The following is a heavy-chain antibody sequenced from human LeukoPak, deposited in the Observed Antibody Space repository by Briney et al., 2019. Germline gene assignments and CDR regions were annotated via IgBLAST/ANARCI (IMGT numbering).Heavy chain of an antibody. V-gene: IGHV4-34*01. J-gene: IGHJ4*02. CDR1: GGSFSGYY. CDR2: IKHSGST. D-gene: IGHD3-22*01. Sequence: SETLSLTCAVYGGSFSGYYWSWIRQPPGKGLEWIGEIKHSGSTNYNPSLKSRVTISVETSKNQFSLKLSSVTAADTAVYYCARGKIADDSSGYYSDYWGQGTLVTVSS. CDR3: ARGKIADDSSGYYSDY.